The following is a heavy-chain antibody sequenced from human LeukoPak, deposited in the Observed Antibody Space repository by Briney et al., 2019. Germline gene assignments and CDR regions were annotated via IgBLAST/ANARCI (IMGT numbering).Heavy chain of an antibody. CDR1: GFAVSSNY. CDR2: IYSGGST. V-gene: IGHV3-53*01. J-gene: IGHJ3*02. CDR3: ARDSPHYGGNPEGAFDI. D-gene: IGHD4-23*01. Sequence: PGGSLRLSCAASGFAVSSNYMSRVRQAPGKGLEWVSVIYSGGSTYYADSVKGRFTISRDNSKNTLYLQMNSLRAEDTAVYYCARDSPHYGGNPEGAFDIWGQGTMVTVSS.